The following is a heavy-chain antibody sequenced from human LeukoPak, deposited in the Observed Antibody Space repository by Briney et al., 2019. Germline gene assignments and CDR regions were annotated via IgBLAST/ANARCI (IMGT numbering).Heavy chain of an antibody. V-gene: IGHV3-66*02. CDR1: GFTVSSNY. J-gene: IGHJ4*02. Sequence: PGGSLRLSCAASGFTVSSNYMSWVRQAPGKGLEWVSVIYSGGSTYYADSVKGRSTISRDNSKNTLYLQMNSLRAEDTAVYYCARVNGYYDSSGYAYFDYWGQGTLVTVSS. D-gene: IGHD3-22*01. CDR3: ARVNGYYDSSGYAYFDY. CDR2: IYSGGST.